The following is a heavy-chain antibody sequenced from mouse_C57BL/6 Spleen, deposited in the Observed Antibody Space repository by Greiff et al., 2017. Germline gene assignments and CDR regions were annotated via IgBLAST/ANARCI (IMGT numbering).Heavy chain of an antibody. D-gene: IGHD1-1*01. CDR3: ARREGSSYWYFDV. CDR2: ISNGGGST. J-gene: IGHJ1*03. CDR1: GFTFSDYY. Sequence: EVMLVESGGGLVQPGGSLKLSCAASGFTFSDYYMYWVRQTPEKRLEWVAYISNGGGSTYYPDTVKGRFTISRDNAKNTLYLQMSRLKSEDTAMYYCARREGSSYWYFDVWGTGTTVTVSS. V-gene: IGHV5-12*01.